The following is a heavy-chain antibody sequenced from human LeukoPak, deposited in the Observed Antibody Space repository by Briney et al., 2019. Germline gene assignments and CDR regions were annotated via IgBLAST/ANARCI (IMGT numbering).Heavy chain of an antibody. CDR1: GFTFKNYW. V-gene: IGHV3-74*01. Sequence: GGSLRLFCAASGFTFKNYWMHWVRQAPGKGLVWVSRINSDGTTTNYADSVKGRFTISRDNAKNSLYLQMNSLRAEDTALYYCAKDATAVPGTVYMDVWGKGTTVTISS. J-gene: IGHJ6*03. CDR2: INSDGTTT. CDR3: AKDATAVPGTVYMDV. D-gene: IGHD6-13*01.